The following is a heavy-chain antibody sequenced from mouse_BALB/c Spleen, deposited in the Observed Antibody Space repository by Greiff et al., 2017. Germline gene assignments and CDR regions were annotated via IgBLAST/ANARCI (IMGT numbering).Heavy chain of an antibody. V-gene: IGHV3-6*02. Sequence: EVKLMESGPGLVKPSQSLSLTCSVTGYSITSGYYWNWIRQFPGNKLEWMGYISYDGSNNYNPSLKNRISITRDTSKNQFFLKLNSVTTEDTATYYCARVNSAFDYWGQGTTLTVSS. CDR1: GYSITSGYY. CDR3: ARVNSAFDY. CDR2: ISYDGSN. J-gene: IGHJ2*01. D-gene: IGHD4-1*02.